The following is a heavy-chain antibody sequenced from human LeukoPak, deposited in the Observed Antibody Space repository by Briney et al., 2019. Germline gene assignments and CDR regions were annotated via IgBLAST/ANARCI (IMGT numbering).Heavy chain of an antibody. D-gene: IGHD6-19*01. V-gene: IGHV4-28*01. Sequence: SDTLSLTCAVSGYSISSSNWWGWIRQPPGKGLEWIGYIYYSGSTYYNPSLKSRVTISVDTSKNQFSLRLSSVTAADTALYYCTRRGYSSGWYYFDYWGQGTLVTVSS. CDR2: IYYSGST. CDR3: TRRGYSSGWYYFDY. CDR1: GYSISSSNW. J-gene: IGHJ4*02.